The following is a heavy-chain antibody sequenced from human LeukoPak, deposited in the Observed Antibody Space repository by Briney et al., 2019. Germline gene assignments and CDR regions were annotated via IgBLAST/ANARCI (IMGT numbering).Heavy chain of an antibody. CDR1: GESFNGYY. D-gene: IGHD1-7*01. Sequence: PSETLSLTCAVYGESFNGYYWSWIRQPPGKGLEWIGEINHSGSTNYNPSLKSRVTISVDTSKNQFSLKLSSVTAADTAVYYCARDSGTTGEVKFDPWGQGTLVTVSS. CDR2: INHSGST. J-gene: IGHJ5*02. CDR3: ARDSGTTGEVKFDP. V-gene: IGHV4-34*01.